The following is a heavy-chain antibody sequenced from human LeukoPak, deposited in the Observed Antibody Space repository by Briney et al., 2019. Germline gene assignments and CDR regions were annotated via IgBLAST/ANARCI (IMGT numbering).Heavy chain of an antibody. CDR1: GYTFTGYY. CDR2: INPNSGGT. CDR3: ARYYDRGNDAFDI. V-gene: IGHV1-2*02. J-gene: IGHJ3*02. Sequence: ASVKVSCKASGYTFTGYYMHWVRQAPGQGLEWMGWINPNSGGTNYAQKFHGRVTMTRDTSISTAYMELSRLRSDDTAVCYFARYYDRGNDAFDIWGQGTMVTVSS. D-gene: IGHD3-22*01.